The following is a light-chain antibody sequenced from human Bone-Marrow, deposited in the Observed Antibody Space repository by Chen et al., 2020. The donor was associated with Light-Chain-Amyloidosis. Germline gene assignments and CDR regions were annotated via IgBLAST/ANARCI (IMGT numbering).Light chain of an antibody. CDR2: EDT. Sequence: QSALTQPASVSGFPGQSITISCTGTNNDVGGHAFVSWYQRHPGTAPKFLIYEDTERASGVSNRFSESKSGNTASLTISGLQAEDEADYYCSSFAAGSTWVFGGGTSLTVL. CDR3: SSFAAGSTWV. CDR1: NNDVGGHAF. V-gene: IGLV2-23*01. J-gene: IGLJ3*02.